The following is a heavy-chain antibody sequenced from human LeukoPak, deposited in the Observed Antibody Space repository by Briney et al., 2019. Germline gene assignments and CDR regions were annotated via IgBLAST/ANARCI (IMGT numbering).Heavy chain of an antibody. CDR1: GFTFIGYA. V-gene: IGHV3-30-3*01. J-gene: IGHJ4*02. D-gene: IGHD3-10*01. CDR3: ARVGYYASGPFSYFDY. CDR2: ISYDGSSE. Sequence: GGSLRLSCAASGFTFIGYAMHWVRQAPGKGLEWVAVISYDGSSEYYADSVKGRFTISRDNSKNTLYVQMNSLSVEDTAVYYCARVGYYASGPFSYFDYWGQGTLVTVSS.